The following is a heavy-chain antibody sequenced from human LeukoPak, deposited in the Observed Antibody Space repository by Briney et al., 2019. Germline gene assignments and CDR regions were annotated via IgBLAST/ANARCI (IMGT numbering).Heavy chain of an antibody. J-gene: IGHJ4*02. Sequence: PGGSLRLSCAAYGFTFSSYAMSAVRQAPGKGLGREAVISYDGSNKYYADSVKGRFTISRDNSTNTLYLQMNSLRAEDTAVYYCARVTPYYYDSSGENIDYWGQGTLVTVSS. D-gene: IGHD3-22*01. CDR2: ISYDGSNK. CDR1: GFTFSSYA. CDR3: ARVTPYYYDSSGENIDY. V-gene: IGHV3-30-3*01.